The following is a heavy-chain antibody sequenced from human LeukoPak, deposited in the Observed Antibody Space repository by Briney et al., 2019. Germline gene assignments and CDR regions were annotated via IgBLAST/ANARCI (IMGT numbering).Heavy chain of an antibody. CDR1: GGSISSYY. V-gene: IGHV4-59*08. J-gene: IGHJ6*03. CDR2: IYYSGST. D-gene: IGHD1-7*01. Sequence: SETLSLTCTVSGGSISSYYWSWIRQPPGKGLEWIGYIYYSGSTNYNPSLKSRVTISVDTSKNQFSLKLSSVTAADTAVYYCARRTRLGIMDVWGKGTTVTISS. CDR3: ARRTRLGIMDV.